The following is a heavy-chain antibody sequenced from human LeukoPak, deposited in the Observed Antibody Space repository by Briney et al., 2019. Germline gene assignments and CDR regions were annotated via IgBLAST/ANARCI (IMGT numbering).Heavy chain of an antibody. CDR3: AKDRANAWSSDY. V-gene: IGHV3-30*02. CDR2: TTYDEGDK. Sequence: GGSLRLSCAASGFTFGNYAMYWVRQAPGKGLEWVAFTTYDEGDKYYADSVKGRFTISRDNSKNTLYLQMYSLRAEDTAVYYCAKDRANAWSSDYWGQGTLVTVSS. D-gene: IGHD3-10*01. J-gene: IGHJ4*02. CDR1: GFTFGNYA.